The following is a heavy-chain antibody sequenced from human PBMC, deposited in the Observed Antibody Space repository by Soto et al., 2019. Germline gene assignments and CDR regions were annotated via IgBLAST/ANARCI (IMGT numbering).Heavy chain of an antibody. J-gene: IGHJ4*02. CDR2: IYHSGST. CDR3: ARASTTVTTLDY. D-gene: IGHD4-17*01. V-gene: IGHV4-30-2*01. Sequence: PSETLSLTCAVAGGSISSGGYSWSWIRQPPGKGLEWIGYIYHSGSTYYNPSLKSRVTISVDRSKNQFSLKLSSVTAADTAVYYCARASTTVTTLDYWGQGTLVTVSS. CDR1: GGSISSGGYS.